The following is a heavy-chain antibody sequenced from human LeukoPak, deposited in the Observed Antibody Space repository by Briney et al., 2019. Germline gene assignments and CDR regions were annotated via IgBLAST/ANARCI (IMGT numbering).Heavy chain of an antibody. V-gene: IGHV3-30*18. CDR2: ISYDGSNK. CDR1: GFTFSSYG. D-gene: IGHD6-19*01. CDR3: AKDLVAVAGTGPMSYYYYGMDV. Sequence: PGGSLRLSCAASGFTFSSYGMHWVRQAPGKGLEWVAVISYDGSNKYYADSMKGQFTISRDNSKNTLYLQMNSLRAEDTAVYYCAKDLVAVAGTGPMSYYYYGMDVWGQGTTVTVSS. J-gene: IGHJ6*02.